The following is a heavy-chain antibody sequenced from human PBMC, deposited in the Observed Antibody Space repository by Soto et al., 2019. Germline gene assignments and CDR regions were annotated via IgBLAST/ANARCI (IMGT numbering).Heavy chain of an antibody. J-gene: IGHJ3*02. CDR1: GGSISSGGYY. CDR2: IYYSGST. Sequence: QVQLQESGPGLVKPSQTLSLTCTVSGGSISSGGYYWSWIRQHPGKGLEWIGYIYYSGSTYYNPSLKRRVTISVDTSKNQYSLKLSSVTAADTAVYYCARDVRFDAAFDIWGQGTMVTVSS. D-gene: IGHD3-10*01. V-gene: IGHV4-31*03. CDR3: ARDVRFDAAFDI.